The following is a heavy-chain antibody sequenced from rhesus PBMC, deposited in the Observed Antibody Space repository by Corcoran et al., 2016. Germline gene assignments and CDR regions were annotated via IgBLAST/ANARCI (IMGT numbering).Heavy chain of an antibody. V-gene: IGHV4-169*02. CDR3: ASGKYSNGLDS. J-gene: IGHJ6*01. Sequence: QLQLQESGPGLVKPSATLSVTCAVSGGSISSSYWSWIRQAPGKGLAGLGYIYGRGGRTYYSPALKSRVSLAVDTSKNQLCLKLSSVTTADTAVYYGASGKYSNGLDSWGQGVVVTVSS. D-gene: IGHD4-23*01. CDR2: IYGRGGRT. CDR1: GGSISSSY.